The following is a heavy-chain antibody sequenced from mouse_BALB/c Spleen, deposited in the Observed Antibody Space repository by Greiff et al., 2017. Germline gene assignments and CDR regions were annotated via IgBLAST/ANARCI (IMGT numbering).Heavy chain of an antibody. CDR3: ARKYGNPYWYFDV. D-gene: IGHD2-10*02. CDR2: ISYDGSN. Sequence: EVQLVESGPGLVKPSQSLSHTCSVTGYSITSGYYWNWIRQFPGNKLEWMGYISYDGSNNYNPSLKNRISITRDTSKNQFFLKLNSVTTEDTATYYCARKYGNPYWYFDVWGAGTTVTVSS. CDR1: GYSITSGYY. J-gene: IGHJ1*01. V-gene: IGHV3-6*02.